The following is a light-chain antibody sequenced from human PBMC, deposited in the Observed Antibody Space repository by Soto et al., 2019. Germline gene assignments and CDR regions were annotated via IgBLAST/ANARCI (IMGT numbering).Light chain of an antibody. V-gene: IGKV1D-12*01. CDR1: QDISNC. J-gene: IGKJ4*01. CDR3: QQADSFPLT. CDR2: SAS. Sequence: DIQMTQSPSSMSASVGDRVTVTCRASQDISNCLAWYQQKPGRAPKLLIYSASTLQSGVPSRFSGGGSGTDFTLTVSSLQPEDFATYFCQQADSFPLTFGGVTKVEIK.